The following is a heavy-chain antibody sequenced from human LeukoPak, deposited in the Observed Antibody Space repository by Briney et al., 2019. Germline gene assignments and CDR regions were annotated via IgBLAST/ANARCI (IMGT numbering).Heavy chain of an antibody. CDR3: ARSVIVAYYDILTGYPYYYGMDV. V-gene: IGHV3-21*01. CDR2: ISSSSSYI. J-gene: IGHJ6*02. CDR1: GFTFSSYS. D-gene: IGHD3-9*01. Sequence: GGSLRLSCAASGFTFSSYSMNWVRQAPGKGLEWVSSISSSSSYIYYADSVKGRFTISGDNAKNSLYLQMNSLRAEDTAVYYCARSVIVAYYDILTGYPYYYGMDVWGQGTTVTVSS.